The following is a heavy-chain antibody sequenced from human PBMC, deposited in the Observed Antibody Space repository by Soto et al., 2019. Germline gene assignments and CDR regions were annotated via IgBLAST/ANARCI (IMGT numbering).Heavy chain of an antibody. Sequence: SETLSLTCAVYGGSFSSYYWSWIRQPPGKGLEWIGEINHSGSTNYNPSLKSRVTISVDTSKNQFSLKLSSVTAADTAVYYCARGRFGELMGWFDPWGQGTLVTVSS. CDR2: INHSGST. D-gene: IGHD3-10*01. CDR1: GGSFSSYY. V-gene: IGHV4-34*01. J-gene: IGHJ5*02. CDR3: ARGRFGELMGWFDP.